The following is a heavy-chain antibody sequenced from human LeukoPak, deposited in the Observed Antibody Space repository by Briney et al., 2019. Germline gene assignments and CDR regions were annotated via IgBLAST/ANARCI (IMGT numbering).Heavy chain of an antibody. V-gene: IGHV4-61*08. J-gene: IGHJ4*02. CDR3: ARGGDGYNPTV. D-gene: IGHD5-24*01. Sequence: SETPSLTCSVSGGSISSGGYSWSWIRQPPGKGLEWIGYIYHSGSTNYNPSLKSRITISVDTSKNQISLKLSSVTAADTAVYYCARGGDGYNPTVWGQGTLVTVSS. CDR1: GGSISSGGYS. CDR2: IYHSGST.